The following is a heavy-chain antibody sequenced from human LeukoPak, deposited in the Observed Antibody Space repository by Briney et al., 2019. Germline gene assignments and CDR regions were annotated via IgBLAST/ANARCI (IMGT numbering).Heavy chain of an antibody. CDR3: ARVKAGAAVSDYYYYYMDL. Sequence: GGSLRLSCTASGFPFSSFTIHWVRQAPGKGLECVAAIISNGGRTFYANSVTGRFTVSRDNSKNTLYLQMVNLRLEDMGVYYCARVKAGAAVSDYYYYYMDLWGKGTTVAVSS. D-gene: IGHD1-26*01. CDR1: GFPFSSFT. V-gene: IGHV3-64*01. J-gene: IGHJ6*03. CDR2: IISNGGRT.